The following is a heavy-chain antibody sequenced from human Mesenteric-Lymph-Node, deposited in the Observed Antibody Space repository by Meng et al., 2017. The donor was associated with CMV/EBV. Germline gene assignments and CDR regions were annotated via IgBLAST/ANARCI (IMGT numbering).Heavy chain of an antibody. V-gene: IGHV1-2*06. CDR1: GYTFTGYY. CDR2: INPNSGGT. J-gene: IGHJ4*02. D-gene: IGHD3-22*01. Sequence: ASVKVSCKASGYTFTGYYMHWVRQAPGQGLEWMGRINPNSGGTNYGKKFQGRVTMTRDSSISTAYMELSSLRSDDTAVYYCARDSSGPNYYFDYWGQGTLVTVSS. CDR3: ARDSSGPNYYFDY.